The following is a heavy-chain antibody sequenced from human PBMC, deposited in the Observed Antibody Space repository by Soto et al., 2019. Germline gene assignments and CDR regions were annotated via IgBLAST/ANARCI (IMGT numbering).Heavy chain of an antibody. D-gene: IGHD3-9*01. CDR3: ARGVGSSPPRY. CDR2: IYDSGSP. CDR1: VGSISVYY. Sequence: ETLSLTCTISVGSISVYYWSWIRQSPGQGLEWIGYIYDSGSPYYNPSLKTRVTISADTSKNQISLKLTSATAADTAVYFCARGVGSSPPRYWGRGTLVTVSS. V-gene: IGHV4-59*01. J-gene: IGHJ4*02.